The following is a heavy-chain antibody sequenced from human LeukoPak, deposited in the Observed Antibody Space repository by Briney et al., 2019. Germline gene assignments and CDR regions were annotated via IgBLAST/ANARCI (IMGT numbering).Heavy chain of an antibody. J-gene: IGHJ5*02. CDR3: ARDSVRRGISGWFDP. V-gene: IGHV1-69*13. D-gene: IGHD3-16*01. CDR2: IIPIFGTA. Sequence: GASVKVSCKASGYTFTSYAISWVRQAPGQGLEWMGGIIPIFGTANYAQKFQGRVTITADESTSTAYMELGSLRSEDTAVYYCARDSVRRGISGWFDPWGQGTLVTVSS. CDR1: GYTFTSYA.